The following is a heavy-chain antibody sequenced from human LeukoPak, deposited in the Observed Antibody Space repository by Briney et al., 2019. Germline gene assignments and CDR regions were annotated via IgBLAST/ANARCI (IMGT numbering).Heavy chain of an antibody. Sequence: SETLSLTCTASGGSISSDFWSWIRQPPGRGLEWIGYMYYSGSTSYNSSLKSRVTISVDTSKNQFSLNLNSVTAADTAVYYCARGLRVGNTGYYFDYWGQGTLVTVSS. J-gene: IGHJ4*02. V-gene: IGHV4-59*01. CDR2: MYYSGST. CDR1: GGSISSDF. D-gene: IGHD1-26*01. CDR3: ARGLRVGNTGYYFDY.